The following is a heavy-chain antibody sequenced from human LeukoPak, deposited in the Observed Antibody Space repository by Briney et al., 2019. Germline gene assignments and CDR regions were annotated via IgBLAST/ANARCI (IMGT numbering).Heavy chain of an antibody. D-gene: IGHD6-19*01. CDR2: INPNSGGT. CDR3: ARGYSSGWYGSDY. V-gene: IGHV1-2*02. Sequence: ASVKVSCEASGYTFTGYYMHWVRQAPGQGLEWMGWINPNSGGTNYAQKFQGRVTMTRDTSISTAYMELSRLRSDDTAVYYCARGYSSGWYGSDYWGQGTLVTVSS. J-gene: IGHJ4*02. CDR1: GYTFTGYY.